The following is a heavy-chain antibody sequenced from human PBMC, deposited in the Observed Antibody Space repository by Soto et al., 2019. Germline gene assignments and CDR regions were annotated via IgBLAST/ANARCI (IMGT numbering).Heavy chain of an antibody. Sequence: PSETLSLTCTGSGDCISSSNYYWGWIRQPPGKGLEWIGSIYYSGSTYYNPSLKSRVTISVDTSKNQFSLNLNSVTAADTAMYSCASYYGSENFYYNGIDYRGQGALVT. D-gene: IGHD3-10*01. V-gene: IGHV4-39*01. CDR1: GDCISSSNYY. CDR3: ASYYGSENFYYNGIDY. CDR2: IYYSGST. J-gene: IGHJ4*02.